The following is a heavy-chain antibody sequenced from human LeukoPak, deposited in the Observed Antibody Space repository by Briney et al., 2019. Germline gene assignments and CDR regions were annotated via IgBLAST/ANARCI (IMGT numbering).Heavy chain of an antibody. CDR1: GVSIRSTSYY. CDR3: ASGYSVHTFDF. D-gene: IGHD2-2*03. Sequence: SETLSLTCTVSGVSIRSTSYYWGWIRQPPGKGLEWIGSIYFSGNTYYNPSLKTRVTISIDTSKNQFSLKLTSVTAADTAIFYCASGYSVHTFDFWGQGTLGTVSS. CDR2: IYFSGNT. V-gene: IGHV4-39*01. J-gene: IGHJ4*02.